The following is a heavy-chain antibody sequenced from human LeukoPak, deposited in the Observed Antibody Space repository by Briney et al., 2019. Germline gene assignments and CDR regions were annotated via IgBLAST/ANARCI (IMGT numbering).Heavy chain of an antibody. Sequence: ASVKVSCKASGYTFTGYYMHWVRQAPGQGLEWMGWINPNSGGTNYAQKFQGRVTMTRDTSISTAYMELSRLRSDDTAVYYCARSARMVWGMNWFDPWGQGTLVTVSS. D-gene: IGHD3-10*01. CDR1: GYTFTGYY. CDR3: ARSARMVWGMNWFDP. J-gene: IGHJ5*02. V-gene: IGHV1-2*02. CDR2: INPNSGGT.